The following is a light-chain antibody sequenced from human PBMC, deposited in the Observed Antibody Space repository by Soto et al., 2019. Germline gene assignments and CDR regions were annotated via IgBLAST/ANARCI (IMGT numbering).Light chain of an antibody. CDR1: SSDVGGYNY. CDR2: EVS. Sequence: QSALTQPASVSGSPGQSITISCTGTSSDVGGYNYVSWYQQLPGKAPKLMIYEVSNRPSGVSNRFSGSKSGNTASLTISGLQAEDEADYYCSSYTSSSTPYVVFGGGTKLTVL. V-gene: IGLV2-14*01. CDR3: SSYTSSSTPYVV. J-gene: IGLJ2*01.